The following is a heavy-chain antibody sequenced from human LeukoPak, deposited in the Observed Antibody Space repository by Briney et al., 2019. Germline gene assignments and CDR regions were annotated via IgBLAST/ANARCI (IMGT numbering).Heavy chain of an antibody. V-gene: IGHV4-39*01. CDR2: IYYSGST. CDR3: ARLSEQQLVPGY. J-gene: IGHJ4*02. Sequence: SETLSLTCTVSGGSISSSSYYWGWLRQPPGKGLEWIGSIYYSGSTYYNPSLKSRVTISVDTSKNQFSLKLSSVTAADTAVYYCARLSEQQLVPGYWGQGTLVTVSS. CDR1: GGSISSSSYY. D-gene: IGHD6-13*01.